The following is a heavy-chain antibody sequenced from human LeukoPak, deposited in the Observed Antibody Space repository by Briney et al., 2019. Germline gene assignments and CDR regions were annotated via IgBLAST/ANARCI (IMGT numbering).Heavy chain of an antibody. D-gene: IGHD1-1*01. CDR2: INHSRST. V-gene: IGHV4-39*07. Sequence: SETLSLTCTVSGGSISSSSYYWSWIRQPPGKGLEWIGEINHSRSTNYNPSPKSRTTISVDTSNNQLSLKLSSVTAAETAVYYCARAVKQERPPPLIGYYYMDVWGKGTTVTVSS. CDR1: GGSISSSSYY. J-gene: IGHJ6*03. CDR3: ARAVKQERPPPLIGYYYMDV.